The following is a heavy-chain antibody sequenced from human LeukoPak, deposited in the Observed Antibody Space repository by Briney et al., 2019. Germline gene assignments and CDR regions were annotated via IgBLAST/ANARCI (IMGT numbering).Heavy chain of an antibody. CDR3: ARGPRGYYGWFDL. CDR1: GGSISSSSYY. V-gene: IGHV4-61*05. CDR2: IYYNGGA. Sequence: KPSETLSLTCTVSGGSISSSSYYWGWIRQPPGKGLEWLGYIYYNGGAKYNPSLKSRVSISVDTSKNQFSLKLNSVTTADTAVYYCARGPRGYYGWFDLWSRGTLVTVSS. J-gene: IGHJ5*02. D-gene: IGHD3-3*01.